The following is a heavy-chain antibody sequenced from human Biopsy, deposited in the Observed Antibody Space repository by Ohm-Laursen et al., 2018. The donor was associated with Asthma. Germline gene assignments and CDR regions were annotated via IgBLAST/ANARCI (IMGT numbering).Heavy chain of an antibody. V-gene: IGHV3-11*01. J-gene: IGHJ4*02. CDR2: INGKSNSI. CDR3: ARDSYSSGLYDDFES. CDR1: GFTFSDYY. Sequence: SLRLSCAASGFTFSDYYMSWIRQAPGKGLEWISYINGKSNSIEYADSVKGRFTISRGNAKNSLYLQMNSLRAEDTAVYYCARDSYSSGLYDDFESWGQGTPVTVSS. D-gene: IGHD6-19*01.